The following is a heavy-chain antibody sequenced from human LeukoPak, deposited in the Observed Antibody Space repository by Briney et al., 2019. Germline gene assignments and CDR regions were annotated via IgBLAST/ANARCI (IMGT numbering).Heavy chain of an antibody. CDR3: AKELPYCGGDCYSLLDY. CDR1: GFTFSSYS. Sequence: GGSLRLSCAASGFTFSSYSMSWVRQAPGRGLEWVSHISGSGGSTYYADSVKGRFTISRDNSKNTLYLQMNSLRAEDTAIYYCAKELPYCGGDCYSLLDYWGQGTLVTVSS. D-gene: IGHD2-21*02. CDR2: ISGSGGST. J-gene: IGHJ4*02. V-gene: IGHV3-23*01.